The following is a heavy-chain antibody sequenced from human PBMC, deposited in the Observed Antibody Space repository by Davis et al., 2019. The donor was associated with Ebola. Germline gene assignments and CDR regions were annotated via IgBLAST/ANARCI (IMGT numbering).Heavy chain of an antibody. CDR1: GFIFSNYA. CDR3: ATTQWLREFDN. Sequence: PGGSLRLSCATSGFIFSNYAMNWVRQAPGKGLEWVSVIYDHSTAYADSVRGRFIISRDKSNNTLYLEMNSLRVDDTAVYYCATTQWLREFDNWGQGTLVTVSS. V-gene: IGHV3-23*03. D-gene: IGHD6-19*01. CDR2: IYDHST. J-gene: IGHJ4*02.